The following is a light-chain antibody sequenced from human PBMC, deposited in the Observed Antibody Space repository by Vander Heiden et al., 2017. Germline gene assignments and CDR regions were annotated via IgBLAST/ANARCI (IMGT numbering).Light chain of an antibody. CDR3: QQYGSAPSST. J-gene: IGKJ3*01. CDR2: GAS. CDR1: QSVSSSY. V-gene: IGKV3-20*01. Sequence: EIVLTQSPGTLSLSPGERATLSCRASQSVSSSYLAWYQQKPVLAPRLLIYGASSRATGIPDRFSGSGSGTDFTLTISRLDPEDFAVYYCQQYGSAPSSTFGPWTKVDI.